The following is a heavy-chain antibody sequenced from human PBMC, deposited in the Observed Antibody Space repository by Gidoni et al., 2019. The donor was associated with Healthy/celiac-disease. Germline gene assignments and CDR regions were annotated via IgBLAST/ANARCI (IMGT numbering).Heavy chain of an antibody. J-gene: IGHJ4*02. V-gene: IGHV3-7*04. Sequence: EVQLVESGGGLVQPGGSLRLSCAASGFTFSSYWMSWVRQAPGKGLEWVANIKQDGSEKYYVDSVKGRFTISRDNAKNSLYLQMNSLRAEDTAVYYCARVIYSSASRRCDYWGQGTLVTVSS. CDR1: GFTFSSYW. CDR2: IKQDGSEK. D-gene: IGHD6-19*01. CDR3: ARVIYSSASRRCDY.